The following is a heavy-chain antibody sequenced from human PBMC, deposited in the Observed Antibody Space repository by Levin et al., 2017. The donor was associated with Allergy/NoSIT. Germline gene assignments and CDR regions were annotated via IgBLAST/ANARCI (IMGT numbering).Heavy chain of an antibody. CDR1: GFTFSSYA. CDR2: ISYDGSNK. D-gene: IGHD1-26*01. J-gene: IGHJ4*02. V-gene: IGHV3-30*04. CDR3: ARDLGSGSYSL. Sequence: GESLKISCAASGFTFSSYAMHWVRQAPGKGLEWVAVISYDGSNKYYADSVKGRFTISRDNSKNTLYLQMNSLRAEDTAVYYCARDLGSGSYSLWGQGTLVTVSS.